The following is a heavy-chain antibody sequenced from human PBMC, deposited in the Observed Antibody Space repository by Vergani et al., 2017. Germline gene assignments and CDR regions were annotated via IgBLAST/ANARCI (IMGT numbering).Heavy chain of an antibody. Sequence: EVQLLESGGGLVQPGGSLRLSCAASGFTFSSYWMSWVRQAPGKGLEWVANIKQDGSEKYYVDSVKGRFTISRDNAKNSLYLQMNSLRAEDTAVYYCARAGNGYCSGGSCYSWFDPWGQGTLVTVSS. D-gene: IGHD2-15*01. V-gene: IGHV3-7*01. CDR1: GFTFSSYW. J-gene: IGHJ5*02. CDR3: ARAGNGYCSGGSCYSWFDP. CDR2: IKQDGSEK.